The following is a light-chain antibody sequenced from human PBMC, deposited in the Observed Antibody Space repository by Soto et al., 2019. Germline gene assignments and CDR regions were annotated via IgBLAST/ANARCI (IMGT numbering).Light chain of an antibody. CDR3: QQYNNWPRS. CDR1: QSVSSD. Sequence: EIVMTQSPATLSVSPGERATLSCRASQSVSSDLAWYHQKPGQAPRLLIYGASTRATGIPARFSGSGSGTEFTLTINSRQSEDFAVYYCQQYNNWPRSFGIGTKVEIK. J-gene: IGKJ1*01. CDR2: GAS. V-gene: IGKV3-15*01.